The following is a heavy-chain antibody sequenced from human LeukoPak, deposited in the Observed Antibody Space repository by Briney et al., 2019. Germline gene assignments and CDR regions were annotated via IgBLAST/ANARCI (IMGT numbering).Heavy chain of an antibody. D-gene: IGHD2-2*01. V-gene: IGHV3-23*01. CDR1: GFTFSSYA. CDR3: AKSYIVVVPAATSFDY. Sequence: GGSLRLSCAASGFTFSSYAMSWVRQAPGKGLEWVSAISGSGGSTYYADSVKGRFTISRDNSKNTLYLQMNSLRAEDTAVYYCAKSYIVVVPAATSFDYWGQGTLVTVSS. CDR2: ISGSGGST. J-gene: IGHJ4*02.